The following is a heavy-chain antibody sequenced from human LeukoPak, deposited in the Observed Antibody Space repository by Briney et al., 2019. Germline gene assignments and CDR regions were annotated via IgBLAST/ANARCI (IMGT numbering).Heavy chain of an antibody. Sequence: GASVKVSCKSSGYMFTSHGIHWLRQAPGQGLEWMGWISAYNGNTNYAQKLQGRVTMTTDTSTSTAYMELRSLRSDDTAVYYCARAFGPRYYYGSGGAYYFDYWGQGTLVTVSS. D-gene: IGHD3-10*01. V-gene: IGHV1-18*01. J-gene: IGHJ4*02. CDR2: ISAYNGNT. CDR1: GYMFTSHG. CDR3: ARAFGPRYYYGSGGAYYFDY.